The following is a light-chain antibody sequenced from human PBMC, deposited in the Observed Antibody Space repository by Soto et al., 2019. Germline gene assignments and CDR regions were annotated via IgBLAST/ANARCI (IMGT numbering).Light chain of an antibody. Sequence: SALTQPASVSGSPGQSITISCTGTSSDVGSYSLVSWYQQHPGKAPKLMIYEVSKRPSGISNRFSGSKSGNTASLTISGLQAEDEADYYCCSYAGIRVFGGGTKLTVL. CDR3: CSYAGIRV. V-gene: IGLV2-23*02. CDR2: EVS. CDR1: SSDVGSYSL. J-gene: IGLJ3*02.